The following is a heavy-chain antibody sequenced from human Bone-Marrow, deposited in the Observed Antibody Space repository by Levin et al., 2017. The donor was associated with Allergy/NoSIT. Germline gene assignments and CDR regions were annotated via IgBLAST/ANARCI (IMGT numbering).Heavy chain of an antibody. D-gene: IGHD2-8*02. CDR3: AAGGDFDY. J-gene: IGHJ4*02. Sequence: GGSLRLSCAASGFTFSSYSMNWVRQAPGKGLEWVSSISTSSTYIYYADSVTGRFTISRDNAKNSLYLQMNSLRAEDTAVYYCAAGGDFDYWGQGTLVTVSS. V-gene: IGHV3-21*01. CDR2: ISTSSTYI. CDR1: GFTFSSYS.